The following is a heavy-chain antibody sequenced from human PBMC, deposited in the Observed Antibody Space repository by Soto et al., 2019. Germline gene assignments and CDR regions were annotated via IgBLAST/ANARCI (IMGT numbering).Heavy chain of an antibody. V-gene: IGHV1-8*01. Sequence: ASVKVSCKASGYTFTSYDINWVRQATGQGLEWMGWMNPNSGNTGYAQKFQGRVTMTRNTSISTAYMELSSLRSEDTAVYYCARPITIFGIAYGMDVWGQGTTVTVSS. CDR2: MNPNSGNT. J-gene: IGHJ6*02. CDR3: ARPITIFGIAYGMDV. D-gene: IGHD3-3*01. CDR1: GYTFTSYD.